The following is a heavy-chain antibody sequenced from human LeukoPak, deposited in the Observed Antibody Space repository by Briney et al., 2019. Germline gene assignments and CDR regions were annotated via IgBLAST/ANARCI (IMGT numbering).Heavy chain of an antibody. D-gene: IGHD1-26*01. Sequence: GGSLRLSCAASGFTFSSYAMHWVRQAPGKGLEWVAVISYDGSNKYYADSVKGRFTISRDNSKNTLYLQMNSLRAEGTAVYYCARDSSGSYYGGCDYWGQGTLVTVSS. V-gene: IGHV3-30-3*01. J-gene: IGHJ4*02. CDR2: ISYDGSNK. CDR3: ARDSSGSYYGGCDY. CDR1: GFTFSSYA.